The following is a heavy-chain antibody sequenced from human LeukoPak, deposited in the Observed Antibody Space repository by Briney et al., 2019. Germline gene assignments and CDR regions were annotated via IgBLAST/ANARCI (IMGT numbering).Heavy chain of an antibody. CDR3: AKSGQGYYTYYFDY. Sequence: GGSLRLSCAASGFTFSSYATSWVRQAPGKGLEWVSAISGSGGSTYYADSVKGRFTISRDNSKNTLYLQMNSLRAEDTAVYYCAKSGQGYYTYYFDYWGQGTLVTVSS. D-gene: IGHD3-3*01. V-gene: IGHV3-23*01. J-gene: IGHJ4*02. CDR2: ISGSGGST. CDR1: GFTFSSYA.